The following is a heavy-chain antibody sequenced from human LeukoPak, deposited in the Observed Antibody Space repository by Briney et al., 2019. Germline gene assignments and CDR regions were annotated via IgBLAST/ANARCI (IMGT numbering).Heavy chain of an antibody. CDR2: ISSSSSYT. D-gene: IGHD6-19*01. CDR1: GFTFSDYY. Sequence: GGSLRLSCAASGFTFSDYYMSWIRQAPGKGLEWVSYISSSSSYTNYADSVKGRFTISRDNAKNSLYLQMNSLRAEDTAVYYCARDLDGYSSLNYFDYWGQGTLVTVSS. V-gene: IGHV3-11*06. J-gene: IGHJ4*02. CDR3: ARDLDGYSSLNYFDY.